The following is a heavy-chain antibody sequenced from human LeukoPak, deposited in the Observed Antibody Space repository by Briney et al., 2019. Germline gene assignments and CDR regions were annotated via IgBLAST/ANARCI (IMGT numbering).Heavy chain of an antibody. Sequence: PGGSLRLSCAASGFTFSDYYMSWIRQAPGKGLEWVSYIRSSSSYTNYADSVKGRFTISRDNAKNSLYLQINSLRAEDTAVYYCARYLDSMVALGLYSFDYWGQGTLVTVSS. CDR2: IRSSSSYT. J-gene: IGHJ4*02. D-gene: IGHD3-22*01. CDR3: ARYLDSMVALGLYSFDY. V-gene: IGHV3-11*03. CDR1: GFTFSDYY.